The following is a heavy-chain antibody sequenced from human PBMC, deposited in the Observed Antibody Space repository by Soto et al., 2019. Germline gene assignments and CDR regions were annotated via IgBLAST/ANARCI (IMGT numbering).Heavy chain of an antibody. CDR2: IYPGDSDT. V-gene: IGHV5-51*01. CDR1: GYSFTSYW. J-gene: IGHJ3*02. Sequence: GQSLKISCQGSGYSFTSYWIGCVRQMPWKGLEWMGIIYPGDSDTRYSPSFQGQVTISADKSISTAYLQWSSLKASDTAMYYSARPPSSTTNDPLDIWGQGTMVTVSS. D-gene: IGHD1-26*01. CDR3: ARPPSSTTNDPLDI.